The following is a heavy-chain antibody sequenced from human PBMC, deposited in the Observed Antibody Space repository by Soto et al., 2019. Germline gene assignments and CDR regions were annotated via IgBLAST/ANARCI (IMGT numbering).Heavy chain of an antibody. CDR1: GFTVSSNY. V-gene: IGHV3-53*01. Sequence: EVQLVESGGGLIQPGGSLRLSCAASGFTVSSNYMSWVRQAPGQGLEWVSVIYSGGSTYYADSVKGRFTISRENSKHTLYLQMNSLAAEATAVYYCARNYDSTAGGAFDIWGQGTMVTVSS. CDR2: IYSGGST. J-gene: IGHJ3*02. D-gene: IGHD3-22*01. CDR3: ARNYDSTAGGAFDI.